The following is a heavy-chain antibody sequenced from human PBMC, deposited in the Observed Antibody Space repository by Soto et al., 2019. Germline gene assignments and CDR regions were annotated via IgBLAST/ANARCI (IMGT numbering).Heavy chain of an antibody. CDR3: ARDKGYLDY. Sequence: EVQLVESGGGLVQPGGSLRLSCAASRFTFNSYWMGWVRQAPGKGLEWVANINQDGSEKFYVDSVKGRFTISRDNAKNSLYLQMNSLRDEDTAVYYCARDKGYLDYWGQGTLVTVSS. CDR1: RFTFNSYW. D-gene: IGHD2-2*01. J-gene: IGHJ4*02. CDR2: INQDGSEK. V-gene: IGHV3-7*01.